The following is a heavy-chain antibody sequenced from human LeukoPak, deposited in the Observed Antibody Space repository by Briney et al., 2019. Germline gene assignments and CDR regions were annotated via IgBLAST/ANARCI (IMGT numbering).Heavy chain of an antibody. Sequence: GESLKISCKGSGYSFTSYWIGWVRPMPGKGLEWMGIIYPGDSDTRYSPSFQGQVTISADKSISTAYLQWSSLKASDTAMYYCARHLKGLVGATPTSWFDPWGQGTLVTVSS. CDR2: IYPGDSDT. D-gene: IGHD1-26*01. J-gene: IGHJ5*02. V-gene: IGHV5-51*01. CDR3: ARHLKGLVGATPTSWFDP. CDR1: GYSFTSYW.